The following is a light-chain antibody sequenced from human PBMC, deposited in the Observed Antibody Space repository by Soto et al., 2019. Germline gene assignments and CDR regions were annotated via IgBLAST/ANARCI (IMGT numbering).Light chain of an antibody. CDR3: QQYGSSPWT. CDR2: GAS. Sequence: EIVLTQSPGTLSFSPGERSTLSFRSSQSVSSNYLAWYQQKPGQAPRLLIYGASSRATGIPDRFSGSGSGTDFTLTISRLEPEDFAVYYCQQYGSSPWTFGQGTKVDIK. J-gene: IGKJ1*01. V-gene: IGKV3-20*01. CDR1: QSVSSNY.